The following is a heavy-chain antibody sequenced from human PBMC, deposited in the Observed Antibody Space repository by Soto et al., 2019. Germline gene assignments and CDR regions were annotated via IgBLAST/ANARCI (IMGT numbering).Heavy chain of an antibody. D-gene: IGHD5-18*01. CDR3: ARDSGYSLYYYYMDV. Sequence: GGSLRLSCAASGFTFSDYYMSWIRQAPGKGLEWVSYISSSGSTIYYADSVKGRFTISRDNAKNSLYLQMNSLRAEDTAVYYCARDSGYSLYYYYMDVWGKGTTVTVSS. CDR1: GFTFSDYY. V-gene: IGHV3-11*01. J-gene: IGHJ6*03. CDR2: ISSSGSTI.